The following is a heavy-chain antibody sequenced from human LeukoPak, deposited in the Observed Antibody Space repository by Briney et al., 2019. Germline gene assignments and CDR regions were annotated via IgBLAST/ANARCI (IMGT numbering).Heavy chain of an antibody. J-gene: IGHJ4*02. V-gene: IGHV4-30-2*01. Sequence: PSQTLSLTCTVSGGSISSGGYYWSWIRQPPGKGLEWIGYIYHSGSTYYNPSLKSRVTISVDRSKNQFSLKLSSVTAADTAVYYCARVVGNTNFDSWGQGALVTVSS. CDR2: IYHSGST. CDR1: GGSISSGGYY. CDR3: ARVVGNTNFDS. D-gene: IGHD2-21*01.